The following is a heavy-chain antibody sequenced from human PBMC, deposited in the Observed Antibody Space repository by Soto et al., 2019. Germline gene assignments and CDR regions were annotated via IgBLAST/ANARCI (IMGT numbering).Heavy chain of an antibody. CDR3: ARDHWAYYYDSSGYPPGY. CDR2: IWYDGSNK. D-gene: IGHD3-22*01. J-gene: IGHJ4*02. Sequence: RGGSMILSCAASGVPFSSYFMHWDSTAPGKGLEWVAVIWYDGSNKYYADSVKGRFTISRDNSKNTLYLQMNRLRAEDTAVYYCARDHWAYYYDSSGYPPGYWGQGTLVTVS. V-gene: IGHV3-33*01. CDR1: GVPFSSYF.